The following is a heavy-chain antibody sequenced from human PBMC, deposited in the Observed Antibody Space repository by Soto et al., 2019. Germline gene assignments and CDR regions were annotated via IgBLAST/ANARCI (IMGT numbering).Heavy chain of an antibody. J-gene: IGHJ4*02. CDR3: SRSSGYLDR. CDR1: GFTFSRDS. CDR2: ITGSSSTI. D-gene: IGHD3-22*01. Sequence: EVQLVESGGGLVQPGGSLRLSCAASGFTFSRDSMNWVRQAPGKGLEWVSYITGSSSTIYYADSVRGRFTISRDNAKNSLYLQMNSRRDEDKAVYYCSRSSGYLDRWGQGTLVTVSS. V-gene: IGHV3-48*02.